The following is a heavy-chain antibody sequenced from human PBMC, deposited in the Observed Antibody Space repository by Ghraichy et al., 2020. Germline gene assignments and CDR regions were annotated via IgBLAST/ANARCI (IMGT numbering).Heavy chain of an antibody. CDR3: AKDIGSSGWYEQDYYYYYGMDV. V-gene: IGHV3-23*01. Sequence: GGSLRLSCAASGFTFSSYAMSWVRQAPGKGLEWVSAISGSGGSTYYADSVKGRFTISRDNSKNTLYLQMNSLRAEDTAVYYCAKDIGSSGWYEQDYYYYYGMDVWGQGTTVTVSS. CDR2: ISGSGGST. D-gene: IGHD6-19*01. CDR1: GFTFSSYA. J-gene: IGHJ6*02.